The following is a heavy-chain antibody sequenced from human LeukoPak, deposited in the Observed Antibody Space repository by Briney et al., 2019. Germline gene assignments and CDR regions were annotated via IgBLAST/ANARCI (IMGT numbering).Heavy chain of an antibody. CDR1: GYTFTSYG. CDR2: ISAYNGNT. Sequence: ASVKVSCKASGYTFTSYGISWVRQAPGQGLEWMGWISAYNGNTNYAQKLQGRVTMTTDTSTSTAYMELRSLRSDDTAVYYCARDHNLWFGEMGMDVWGQGTTVTVSS. V-gene: IGHV1-18*01. D-gene: IGHD3-10*01. J-gene: IGHJ6*02. CDR3: ARDHNLWFGEMGMDV.